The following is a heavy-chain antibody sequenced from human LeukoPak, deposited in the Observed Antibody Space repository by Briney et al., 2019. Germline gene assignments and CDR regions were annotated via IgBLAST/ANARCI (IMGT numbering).Heavy chain of an antibody. Sequence: ASVKVSCKASGYTFTSYDINWVRQATGQGLEWMGRMNPNSGNTGYAQKFQGRITITRNTSIRTAYMELSSLKTEDTAVYYCTSGLSVLRSNNTPVDYWGQGTLVTVSS. V-gene: IGHV1-8*03. D-gene: IGHD4-17*01. CDR3: TSGLSVLRSNNTPVDY. CDR2: MNPNSGNT. CDR1: GYTFTSYD. J-gene: IGHJ4*02.